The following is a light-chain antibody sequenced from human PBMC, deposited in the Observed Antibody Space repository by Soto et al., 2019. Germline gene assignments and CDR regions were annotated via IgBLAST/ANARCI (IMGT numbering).Light chain of an antibody. CDR1: QGISNY. CDR2: AAS. V-gene: IGKV1-27*01. Sequence: DIQMTQSPSSLSASVGDRVTITCRASQGISNYLAWYQQKPGKVPKLLIYAASTLQSGVPSRFSGSGSGTDFTLTISSLHPDDFATYYCQEYNNYWTFGQGTKVDIK. J-gene: IGKJ1*01. CDR3: QEYNNYWT.